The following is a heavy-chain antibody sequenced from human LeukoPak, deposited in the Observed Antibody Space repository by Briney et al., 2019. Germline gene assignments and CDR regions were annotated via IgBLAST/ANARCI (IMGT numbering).Heavy chain of an antibody. Sequence: ASVKVSCKASGYTFTSYYMHWVRQAPGQGLEWMGIINPSGGSTSYAQKFQGRVAMTRDTSTSTVYMELSSLRSEDTAVYYCARVVIYCSGGSCHDAFDIWGQGTMVTVSS. CDR3: ARVVIYCSGGSCHDAFDI. CDR1: GYTFTSYY. J-gene: IGHJ3*02. CDR2: INPSGGST. V-gene: IGHV1-46*01. D-gene: IGHD2-15*01.